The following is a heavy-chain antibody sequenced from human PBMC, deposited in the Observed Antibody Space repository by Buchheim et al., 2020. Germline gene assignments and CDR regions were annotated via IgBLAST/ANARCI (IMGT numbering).Heavy chain of an antibody. Sequence: QVQLQQWGAGLLKPSETLSLTCAVYGGSFSGYYWSWIRQPPGKGLEWIGEINHSGSTNYNPSLKSRVTISVDTSKNQFSLKLSSVTAADTAVYYCARGVDVPGYSSSWYSGYYYYGMDVWGQGTT. CDR1: GGSFSGYY. CDR2: INHSGST. CDR3: ARGVDVPGYSSSWYSGYYYYGMDV. V-gene: IGHV4-34*01. D-gene: IGHD6-13*01. J-gene: IGHJ6*02.